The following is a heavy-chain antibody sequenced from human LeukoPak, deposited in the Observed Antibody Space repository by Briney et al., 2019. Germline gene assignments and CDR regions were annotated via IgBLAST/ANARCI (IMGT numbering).Heavy chain of an antibody. V-gene: IGHV1-8*01. CDR1: GFAFTSYD. CDR2: MNPNNGNT. Sequence: ASVKVSCKASGFAFTSYDINWVRQASGQGLEWMGWMNPNNGNTGYAQKFQGRVTMTRDTSISTAYMELRGLRSEDTAVYYCVRDGEGVAISVNYWFDPWGQGTLVTVSS. J-gene: IGHJ5*02. CDR3: VRDGEGVAISVNYWFDP. D-gene: IGHD3-10*01.